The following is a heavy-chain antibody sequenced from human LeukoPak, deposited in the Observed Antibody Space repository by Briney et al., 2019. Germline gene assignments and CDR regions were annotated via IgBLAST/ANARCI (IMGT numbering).Heavy chain of an antibody. D-gene: IGHD6-19*01. CDR3: ARDLLAVDHY. Sequence: PGGSLRLSCAASGFSFITYWMNWVRQAPGEGLQWVSAISGSGGSTYSADSVKGRFTISRDNAKNSLYLQMNSLRAEDTAVYYCARDLLAVDHYWGQGTLVTVSS. J-gene: IGHJ4*02. CDR1: GFSFITYW. V-gene: IGHV3-21*01. CDR2: ISGSGGST.